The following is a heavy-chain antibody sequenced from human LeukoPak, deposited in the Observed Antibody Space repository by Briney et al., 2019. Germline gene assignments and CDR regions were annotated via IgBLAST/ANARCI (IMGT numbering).Heavy chain of an antibody. Sequence: SETLSLTCAVYGGSFSGYYWSWIRQPPGKGLEWIGEINHSGSTNYNPSLKSRVTISVDTSKNQFSLKLSSVTAADTAVYYCARVFDSGSQAHFYYMDVWGKGTTVIISS. CDR1: GGSFSGYY. V-gene: IGHV4-34*01. CDR2: INHSGST. D-gene: IGHD3-10*01. J-gene: IGHJ6*03. CDR3: ARVFDSGSQAHFYYMDV.